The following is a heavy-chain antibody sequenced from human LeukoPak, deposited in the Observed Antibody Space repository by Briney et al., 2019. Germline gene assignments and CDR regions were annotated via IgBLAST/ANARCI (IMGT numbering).Heavy chain of an antibody. CDR1: GFTFNNYG. D-gene: IGHD3-10*01. Sequence: GESLRLSCAASGFTFNNYGMSWVRQAPGKGLEWVSAISGSGGSTYYADSVKGRFTISRDNSKNTLYLQMNSLRAEDTAVYYCAKGVGLWFGELLPFDYWGQGTLVTVSS. V-gene: IGHV3-23*01. CDR2: ISGSGGST. J-gene: IGHJ4*02. CDR3: AKGVGLWFGELLPFDY.